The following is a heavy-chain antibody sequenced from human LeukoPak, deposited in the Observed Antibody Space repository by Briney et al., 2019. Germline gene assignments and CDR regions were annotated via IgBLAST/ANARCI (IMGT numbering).Heavy chain of an antibody. CDR3: ARDDSHGYHFFDS. CDR1: GFTLSSYS. D-gene: IGHD3-22*01. CDR2: ISGSGEFI. V-gene: IGHV3-21*01. J-gene: IGHJ4*02. Sequence: GGSLRLSCAASGFTLSSYSMNWIRQAPGKGLEWVSSISGSGEFIYYGDSVKGRVTISRDNGKNSLYLQMNSVRPEDMAVYYCARDDSHGYHFFDSWGRGTLVTVSS.